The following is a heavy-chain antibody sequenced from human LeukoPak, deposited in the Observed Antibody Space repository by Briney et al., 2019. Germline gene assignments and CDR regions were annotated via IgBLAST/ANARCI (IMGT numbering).Heavy chain of an antibody. J-gene: IGHJ6*03. V-gene: IGHV4-39*07. Sequence: SDTLSLTCIISGGSISSSTYYWGWIRQPPGKGLEWIGTLYYSEKTYYNPSLKSRVTISIDTSKNQFSLKLTSATAADTAVYYCARDHSSASCTYYYYYMDVWGKGTTVTVSS. CDR1: GGSISSSTYY. CDR3: ARDHSSASCTYYYYYMDV. CDR2: LYYSEKT. D-gene: IGHD1-26*01.